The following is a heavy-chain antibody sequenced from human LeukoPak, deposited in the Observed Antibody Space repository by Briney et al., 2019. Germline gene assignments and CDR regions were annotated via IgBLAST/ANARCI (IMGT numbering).Heavy chain of an antibody. CDR3: AKDRDYYDSSGYYY. CDR1: GFTVSSNY. V-gene: IGHV3-53*01. J-gene: IGHJ4*02. CDR2: IYSGGST. D-gene: IGHD3-22*01. Sequence: GGSLRLSCAASGFTVSSNYMSWVRQAPGKGLEWVSVIYSGGSTYYADSVKGRFTISRDNSKNTLYLQMNSLRAEDTAVYYCAKDRDYYDSSGYYYWGQGTLVTVSS.